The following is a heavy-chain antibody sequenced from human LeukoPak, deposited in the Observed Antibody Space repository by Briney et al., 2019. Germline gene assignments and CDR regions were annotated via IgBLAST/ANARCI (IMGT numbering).Heavy chain of an antibody. CDR3: AKGHYYGSGSLDY. CDR2: IVGRDGST. CDR1: GLTFSSYG. J-gene: IGHJ4*02. V-gene: IGHV3-23*01. Sequence: PGGSLRLSCAASGLTFSSYGMSWVRQAPGKGLEWVSAIVGRDGSTYYADSVKGRFTISRDNSKNTLYVQMNSLRAEDTAVYYCAKGHYYGSGSLDYWGQGPLVTVSS. D-gene: IGHD3-10*01.